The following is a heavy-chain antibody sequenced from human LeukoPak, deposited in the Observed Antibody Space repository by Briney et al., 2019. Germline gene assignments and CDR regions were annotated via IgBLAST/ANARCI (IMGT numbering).Heavy chain of an antibody. D-gene: IGHD3-16*01. CDR2: INPNIGDT. CDR1: GYIFTGYY. Sequence: ASVKVSCKASGYIFTGYYMHWVRQAPGQGLEWMGWINPNIGDTNYAQKFQGRVTMTRDTSISTAYMELSRLRSDDTAMYYCARVRYRLAETYIDYWGQGTLVTVSS. V-gene: IGHV1-2*02. CDR3: ARVRYRLAETYIDY. J-gene: IGHJ4*02.